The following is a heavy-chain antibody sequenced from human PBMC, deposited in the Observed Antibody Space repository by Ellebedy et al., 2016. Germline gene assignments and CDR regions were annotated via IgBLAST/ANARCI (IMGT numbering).Heavy chain of an antibody. D-gene: IGHD3-9*01. J-gene: IGHJ6*02. CDR2: IYYRGST. CDR3: AREMGYDTLTGNYGMDV. V-gene: IGHV4-31*03. CDR1: GGSISSGGYY. Sequence: SETLSLTCTVSGGSISSGGYYWSWIRQPPGKGLEWIGYIYYRGSTYYNPSLRSRVTISVDTYKNQFSLKLSTVTAADTAVYYCAREMGYDTLTGNYGMDVWGQGTTVTVSS.